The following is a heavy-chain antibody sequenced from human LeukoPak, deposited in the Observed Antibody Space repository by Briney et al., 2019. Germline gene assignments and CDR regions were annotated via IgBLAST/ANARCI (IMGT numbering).Heavy chain of an antibody. Sequence: KTSETLSLTCTVSGGSISSSSYYWSWIRQPPGKGLEWIGEINHSGSTNYNPSLKSRVTISVDTSKNQFSLKLSSVTAADTAVYYCARTTTHRWVWSTPVWGQGTLVTVSS. CDR1: GGSISSSSYY. J-gene: IGHJ4*02. CDR3: ARTTTHRWVWSTPV. V-gene: IGHV4-39*07. D-gene: IGHD1/OR15-1a*01. CDR2: INHSGST.